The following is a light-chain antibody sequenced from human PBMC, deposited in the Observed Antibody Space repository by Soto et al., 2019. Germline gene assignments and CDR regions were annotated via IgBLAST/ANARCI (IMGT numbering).Light chain of an antibody. Sequence: QLVLTQPPSASGTPGQRVTISCSGSSSNIGSKTVNWYQQLPGTAPKLLIYSNNQRPSGVPDRFSGSKSGTSASLAISGLQSDDEADYYCAACDDSLNGRVFGGGTKLTVL. J-gene: IGLJ3*02. CDR3: AACDDSLNGRV. CDR1: SSNIGSKT. V-gene: IGLV1-44*01. CDR2: SNN.